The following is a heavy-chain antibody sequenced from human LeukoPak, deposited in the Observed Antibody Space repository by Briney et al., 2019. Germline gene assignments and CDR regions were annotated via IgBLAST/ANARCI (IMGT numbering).Heavy chain of an antibody. V-gene: IGHV3-30-3*01. CDR3: ARDAGWSPFY. Sequence: GGSLRLSCAASGSTFSTYAMSWVRQAPGKGLEWVAHVATDGSYKWYADSVKGRFTISRDNSKNTLFLQMNSLRAEDTGVYYCARDAGWSPFYWGQGTLVTVSS. J-gene: IGHJ4*02. CDR1: GSTFSTYA. D-gene: IGHD6-19*01. CDR2: VATDGSYK.